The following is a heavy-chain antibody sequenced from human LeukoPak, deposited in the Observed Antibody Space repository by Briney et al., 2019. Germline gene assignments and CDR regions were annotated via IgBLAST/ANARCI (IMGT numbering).Heavy chain of an antibody. CDR1: GYTFTSYG. J-gene: IGHJ6*03. D-gene: IGHD3-3*01. V-gene: IGHV1-18*01. CDR3: AREGYYDFWSGYYTIYYYYYMDV. Sequence: ASVKVSCKASGYTFTSYGISWVRQAPGQGLEWMGWISAYNGNTNYAQKLQGRVTMTTDTSTSTAYMELRSLRSDDPAVYYCAREGYYDFWSGYYTIYYYYYMDVWGKGTTVTVSS. CDR2: ISAYNGNT.